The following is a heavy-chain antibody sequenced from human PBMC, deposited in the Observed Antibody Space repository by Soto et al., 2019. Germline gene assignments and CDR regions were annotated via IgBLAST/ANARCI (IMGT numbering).Heavy chain of an antibody. D-gene: IGHD2-15*01. CDR2: IIPVFGTP. CDR3: ARVSDCSGGGCYSSFDY. Sequence: QAQMVQSGAEVKKPGSSVKVSCKASGGTLSRYAISWVRLAPGQGLEWMGGIIPVFGTPKYAQKFQGRVTITADESTSTAYMELRSLRSEDTAVYYCARVSDCSGGGCYSSFDYWGQVTLVTVSS. CDR1: GGTLSRYA. J-gene: IGHJ4*02. V-gene: IGHV1-69*01.